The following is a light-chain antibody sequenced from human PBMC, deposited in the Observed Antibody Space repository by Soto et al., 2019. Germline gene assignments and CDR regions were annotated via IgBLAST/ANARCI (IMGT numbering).Light chain of an antibody. V-gene: IGKV3-20*01. CDR2: GAS. CDR3: KQYGSSPCT. Sequence: EIVLTQSPGTLSLSPGERATLSCRASQSVSSSYLAWYQQKPGQAPRLLIYGASSRATGIPDRFSGSGSGTDFTLNISRLETEDFAVYYCKQYGSSPCTFGQGTKVEIK. J-gene: IGKJ1*01. CDR1: QSVSSSY.